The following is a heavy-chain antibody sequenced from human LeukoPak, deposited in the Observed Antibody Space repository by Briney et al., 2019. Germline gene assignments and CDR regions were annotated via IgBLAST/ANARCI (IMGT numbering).Heavy chain of an antibody. CDR2: IYYSGST. J-gene: IGHJ4*02. D-gene: IGHD3-3*01. Sequence: SETLSLTCTVSGGSISSGGYYRSWIRQHPGKGLEWIGYIYYSGSTYYNPSLKSRVTISVDTSKNQFSLKLSSVTAADTAVYYCARLGRAYDFWSGYGGYFDYWGQGTLVTVSS. CDR3: ARLGRAYDFWSGYGGYFDY. V-gene: IGHV4-31*03. CDR1: GGSISSGGYY.